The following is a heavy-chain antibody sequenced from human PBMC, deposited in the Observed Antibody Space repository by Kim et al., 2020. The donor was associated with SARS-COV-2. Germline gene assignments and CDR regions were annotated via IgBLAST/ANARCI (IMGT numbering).Heavy chain of an antibody. CDR1: GFTVSSNY. V-gene: IGHV3-53*01. CDR3: ARVDEWFGELS. J-gene: IGHJ4*02. D-gene: IGHD3-10*01. Sequence: GGSLRLSCAASGFTVSSNYMSWVRQAPGKGLEWVSVIYNGGSTYYADSVKGRFTISRDNSKNTLYLQMNSLRAEDTAVYYCARVDEWFGELSWGQGTRVTVSS. CDR2: IYNGGST.